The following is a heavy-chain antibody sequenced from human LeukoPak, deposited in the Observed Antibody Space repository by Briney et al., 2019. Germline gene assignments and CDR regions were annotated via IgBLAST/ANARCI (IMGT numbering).Heavy chain of an antibody. D-gene: IGHD5-18*01. V-gene: IGHV1-69*13. CDR2: IIPIFGTA. J-gene: IGHJ4*02. CDR1: GGTFSSYA. Sequence: SVKVPCKASGGTFSSYAISWVRQAPGQGLEWMGGIIPIFGTANYAQKFQGRVTITADESTSTAYMELSSLRSEDTAVYYCAGLPVDTAMVFDYWGQGTLVTVSS. CDR3: AGLPVDTAMVFDY.